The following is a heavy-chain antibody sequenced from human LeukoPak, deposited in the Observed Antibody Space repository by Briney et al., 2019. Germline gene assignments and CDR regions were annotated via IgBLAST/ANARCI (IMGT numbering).Heavy chain of an antibody. CDR2: ISGSGGST. CDR3: CSGGSCYYS. V-gene: IGHV3-23*01. J-gene: IGHJ4*02. CDR1: GFTFSSYA. D-gene: IGHD2-15*01. Sequence: GGSLRLSCAASGFTFSSYAMSWVRQAPGKGLKWVSAISGSGGSTYYADSVKGRFTISRDNSKNTLYLQMNSLRAEDTAVYDCCSGGSCYYSWGQGTLVTVSS.